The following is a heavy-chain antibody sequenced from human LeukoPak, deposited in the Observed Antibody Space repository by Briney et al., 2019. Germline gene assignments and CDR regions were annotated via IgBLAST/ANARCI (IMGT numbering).Heavy chain of an antibody. CDR2: ISYDGSNK. Sequence: GGSLRLSCAASGFTFSSYAMHWVRQAPGKGLEWVAVISYDGSNKYYADSVKGRFTISRDNSKNTLYLQMNSLRAEDTAVYYCASGGDTDAFDIWGQGTTVTVSS. V-gene: IGHV3-30-3*01. D-gene: IGHD2-21*02. CDR1: GFTFSSYA. J-gene: IGHJ3*02. CDR3: ASGGDTDAFDI.